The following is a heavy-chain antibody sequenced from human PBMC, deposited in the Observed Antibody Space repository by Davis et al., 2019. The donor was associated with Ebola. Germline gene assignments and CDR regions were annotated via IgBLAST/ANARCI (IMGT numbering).Heavy chain of an antibody. V-gene: IGHV3-66*04. CDR1: GFTFSNYA. CDR2: IYTGGRT. Sequence: GGSLRLSCAASGFTFSNYAMNWVRQAPGKGLEWVSVIYTGGRTYYTDSVKGRFTISRDNSKNTIYLQMNSLRAGDTAVYYCARHYVYDYYMGLDVWGQGTTVTVSS. J-gene: IGHJ6*02. CDR3: ARHYVYDYYMGLDV. D-gene: IGHD3-10*02.